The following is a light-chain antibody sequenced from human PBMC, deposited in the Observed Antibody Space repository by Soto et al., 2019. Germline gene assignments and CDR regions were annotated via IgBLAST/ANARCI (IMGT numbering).Light chain of an antibody. CDR3: QQYSNWPPWT. Sequence: IVMTQSPATLSVSPGQRATLSCRASQSVSTNLAWYQQKPGQAPRLLIYGASTRATGIPARFSGSGSGTEFTLTISGLQSDDFAVYCCQQYSNWPPWTFGQGTRVDFK. CDR2: GAS. J-gene: IGKJ1*01. CDR1: QSVSTN. V-gene: IGKV3D-15*01.